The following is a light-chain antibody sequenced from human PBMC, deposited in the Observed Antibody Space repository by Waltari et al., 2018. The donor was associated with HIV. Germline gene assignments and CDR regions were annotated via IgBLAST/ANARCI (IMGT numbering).Light chain of an antibody. Sequence: EIVLTQSPATLSLSPGERATLSCRASQSVRRYLAWYQQKPGQAPRLLIFESSNRATCIPARFSGSGSGTDFTLTISNLEPDDFAVYFCQHRANWPELAFGGGTTV. V-gene: IGKV3-11*01. CDR1: QSVRRY. CDR3: QHRANWPELA. J-gene: IGKJ4*01. CDR2: ESS.